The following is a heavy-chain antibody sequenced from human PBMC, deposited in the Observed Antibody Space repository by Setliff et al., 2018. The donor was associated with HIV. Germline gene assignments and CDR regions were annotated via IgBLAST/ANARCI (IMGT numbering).Heavy chain of an antibody. CDR2: INHSGKT. Sequence: PSETLSLTCTVYGGSFTGYYWTWIRQPPGQGLEWIGEINHSGKTNYNRSLKSRVTIAVDTSKNQFSLKLSSVTAADTAVYYCARARTPYYYDSSAYYFNYYYMDVWGKGTTVTVSS. D-gene: IGHD3-22*01. CDR3: ARARTPYYYDSSAYYFNYYYMDV. CDR1: GGSFTGYY. V-gene: IGHV4-34*01. J-gene: IGHJ6*03.